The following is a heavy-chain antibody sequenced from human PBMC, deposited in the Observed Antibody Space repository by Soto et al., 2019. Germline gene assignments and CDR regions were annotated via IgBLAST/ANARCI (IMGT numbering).Heavy chain of an antibody. V-gene: IGHV1-69*08. CDR3: ARDRGRIAVAGTWDY. CDR2: IIPILGIA. D-gene: IGHD6-19*01. CDR1: GGTFSSYT. Sequence: QVQLVQSGAEVKKPGSSVKVSCKASGGTFSSYTISWVRQAPGQGLEWMGRIIPILGIANYAQKFQGRVTITADKSTSTAYRELSSLRSEDTAVYYCARDRGRIAVAGTWDYWGQGTLVTVSS. J-gene: IGHJ4*02.